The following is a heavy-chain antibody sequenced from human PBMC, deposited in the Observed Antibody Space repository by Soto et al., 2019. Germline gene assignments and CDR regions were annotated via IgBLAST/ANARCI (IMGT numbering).Heavy chain of an antibody. J-gene: IGHJ4*02. CDR3: ARASIAARPHLAY. CDR1: VRSISSSNW. Sequence: PSETLSLTCAVSVRSISSSNWWSCVRQPPGKGLEWIGEIYHSGSTNYNPSLKSRVTISVDKSKNQFSLKLSSVTAADTAVYYCARASIAARPHLAYWGQGTLVTVSS. D-gene: IGHD6-6*01. V-gene: IGHV4-4*02. CDR2: IYHSGST.